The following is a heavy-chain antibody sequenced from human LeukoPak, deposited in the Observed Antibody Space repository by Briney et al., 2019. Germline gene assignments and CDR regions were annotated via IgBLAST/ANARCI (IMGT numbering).Heavy chain of an antibody. CDR2: ISYDGSNK. D-gene: IGHD3-16*02. CDR3: ARGTPGGAITPIDY. Sequence: GGSLRLSCAASGFTFSSYAMHWVRQAPGKGLEWVAVISYDGSNKYYADSVKGRFTISRDNSKNTLYLQMNSLRAEDTAVYYGARGTPGGAITPIDYWGQGTLVTVSS. CDR1: GFTFSSYA. J-gene: IGHJ4*02. V-gene: IGHV3-30-3*01.